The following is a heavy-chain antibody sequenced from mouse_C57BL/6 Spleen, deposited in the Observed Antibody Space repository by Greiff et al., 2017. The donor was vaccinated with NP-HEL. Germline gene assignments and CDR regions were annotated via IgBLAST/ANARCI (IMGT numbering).Heavy chain of an antibody. D-gene: IGHD2-1*01. CDR3: ARKGIYYGNYEYFDV. CDR2: IDPSDSYT. Sequence: VQLQQSGAELVRPGTSVKLSCKASGYTFTSYWMHWVKQRPGQGLEWIGVIDPSDSYTNYNQKFKGKATLTVDTSSSTAYMQLSSLTSEDSAVYYCARKGIYYGNYEYFDVWGTGTTVTVSS. V-gene: IGHV1-59*01. CDR1: GYTFTSYW. J-gene: IGHJ1*03.